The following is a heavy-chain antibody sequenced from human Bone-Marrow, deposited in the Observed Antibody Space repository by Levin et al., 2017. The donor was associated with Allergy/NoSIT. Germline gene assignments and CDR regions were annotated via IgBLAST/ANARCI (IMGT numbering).Heavy chain of an antibody. J-gene: IGHJ2*01. CDR3: AKVIYGDHDWYFDL. CDR2: ISGSGITT. D-gene: IGHD4-17*01. Sequence: PGGSLRLSCATSGFTFVSYAMSWVRQTPKKGLEWLSAISGSGITTYYADSVKGRFTISRDSSKNTLYLQMNSLRADDTAVYYCAKVIYGDHDWYFDLWGRGTLVTVSS. V-gene: IGHV3-23*01. CDR1: GFTFVSYA.